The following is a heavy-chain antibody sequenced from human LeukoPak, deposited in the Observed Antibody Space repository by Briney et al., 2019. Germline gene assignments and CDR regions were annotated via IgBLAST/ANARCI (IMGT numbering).Heavy chain of an antibody. CDR1: GGSFSGYY. D-gene: IGHD6-19*01. J-gene: IGHJ4*02. CDR2: IYYSGST. V-gene: IGHV4-59*01. Sequence: PSETLSLTCAVYGGSFSGYYWSWIRQPPGKGLEWIGYIYYSGSTNYNPSLKSRVTISVDTSKNQFSLKLSSVTAADTAVYYCARGLPYSSGWYSDWGQGTLVTVSS. CDR3: ARGLPYSSGWYSD.